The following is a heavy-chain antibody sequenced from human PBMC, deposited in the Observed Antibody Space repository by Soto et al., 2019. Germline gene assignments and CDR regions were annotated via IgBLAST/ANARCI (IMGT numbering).Heavy chain of an antibody. D-gene: IGHD3-10*01. CDR2: IIPIFGTA. CDR3: ARRSGSNTFDY. Sequence: QVQLVQSGAEVKKPGSSVKVSCKGSGGTFSSDAISWVRQAPGQGLEWMGGIIPIFGTANYAQKFQGRVTITADESTSTAYVELSSLRSEDTAVYYCARRSGSNTFDYWGQGTLVTVSS. V-gene: IGHV1-69*01. J-gene: IGHJ4*02. CDR1: GGTFSSDA.